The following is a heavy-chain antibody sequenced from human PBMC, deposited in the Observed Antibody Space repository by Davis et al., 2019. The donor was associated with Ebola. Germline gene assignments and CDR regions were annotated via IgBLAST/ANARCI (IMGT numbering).Heavy chain of an antibody. Sequence: PSETLSLTCAASGFTFSGSAMHWVRQASGKGLEWVGRIRSKANSYATAYAASVKGRFTISRDDSKNTAYLRMNSLKTEDTAVYYCTKGSSGTDYWGQGTLVTVSS. CDR1: GFTFSGSA. V-gene: IGHV3-73*01. CDR2: IRSKANSYAT. CDR3: TKGSSGTDY. D-gene: IGHD3-22*01. J-gene: IGHJ4*02.